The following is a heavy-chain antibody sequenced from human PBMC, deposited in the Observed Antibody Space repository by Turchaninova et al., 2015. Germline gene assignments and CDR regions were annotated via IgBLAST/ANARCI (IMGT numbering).Heavy chain of an antibody. Sequence: EVQLLVSGGGLLQPGGYQGLAYAAAVVSFKRYAMSWVRQVRGKGVGWVSASSGRCGSTYYADSVKGRFTISRDNSKNTLYLQMNSLRAEDTAVYYCATTRLGYCSGGSCLPFGYWGQGTLVTVSS. D-gene: IGHD2-15*01. CDR2: SSGRCGST. CDR1: VVSFKRYA. CDR3: ATTRLGYCSGGSCLPFGY. J-gene: IGHJ4*02. V-gene: IGHV3-23*01.